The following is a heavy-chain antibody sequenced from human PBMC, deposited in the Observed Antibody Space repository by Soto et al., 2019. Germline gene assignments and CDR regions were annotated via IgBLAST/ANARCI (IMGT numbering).Heavy chain of an antibody. D-gene: IGHD6-19*01. CDR3: ARVQWPKDYFAY. CDR1: GGSISSGDYY. CDR2: IYYSGST. J-gene: IGHJ4*02. V-gene: IGHV4-30-4*01. Sequence: SETLSLTCTVSGGSISSGDYYWSWIRQPPGKGLEWIGYIYYSGSTYYNPSLKSRVTISVDTYKNQSSLKLSSVTAADTAVYYCARVQWPKDYFAYWGQGTLVTVSS.